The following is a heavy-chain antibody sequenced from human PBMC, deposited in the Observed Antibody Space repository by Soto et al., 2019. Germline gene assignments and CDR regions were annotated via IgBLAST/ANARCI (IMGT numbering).Heavy chain of an antibody. CDR2: IWYDGSSE. V-gene: IGHV3-33*08. D-gene: IGHD3-3*01. J-gene: IGHJ4*02. Sequence: AGGSLRLSCAASGFTFSDYGMHWVRQTPGKGLEWVAVIWYDGSSEYYADSVRGRFTISRVNSKNTLYLQMNSLRAEDTGVYYCARDSPRFLEHPSKDYIDYWGQGTLVTVSS. CDR1: GFTFSDYG. CDR3: ARDSPRFLEHPSKDYIDY.